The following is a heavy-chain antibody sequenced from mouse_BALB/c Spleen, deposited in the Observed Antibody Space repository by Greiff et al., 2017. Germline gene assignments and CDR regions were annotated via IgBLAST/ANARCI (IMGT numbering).Heavy chain of an antibody. J-gene: IGHJ3*01. Sequence: EVQRVESGGGLVKPGGSLKLSCAASGFTFSSYAMSWVRQTPEKRLEWVASISSGGSTYYPDSVKGRFTISRDNARNILYLQMSSLRSEDTAMYYCARSYDYDRCLAYWGQGTLVTVSA. CDR3: ARSYDYDRCLAY. V-gene: IGHV5-6-5*01. CDR1: GFTFSSYA. CDR2: ISSGGST. D-gene: IGHD2-4*01.